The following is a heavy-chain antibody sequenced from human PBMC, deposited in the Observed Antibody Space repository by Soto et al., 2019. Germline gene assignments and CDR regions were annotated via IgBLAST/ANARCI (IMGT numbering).Heavy chain of an antibody. J-gene: IGHJ4*02. CDR1: GFTFSDYY. CDR3: ARDHSSGWYVY. CDR2: ISSSGSTI. V-gene: IGHV3-11*01. Sequence: GGSLRLSCAASGFTFSDYYMSWIRQAPGKGLEWVSYISSSGSTIYYADSVKGRFTISSDKAKNSLYLQMNSLGAEDVDVYYCARDHSSGWYVYWGQGTLVTVSS. D-gene: IGHD6-19*01.